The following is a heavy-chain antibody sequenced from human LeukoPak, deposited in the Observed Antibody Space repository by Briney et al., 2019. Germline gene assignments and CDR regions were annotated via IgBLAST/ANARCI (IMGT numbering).Heavy chain of an antibody. CDR2: ISSSSSYT. D-gene: IGHD6-19*01. Sequence: SGGSLRLSCAASGFTFSDYYMMWIRQAPGKGLEGVSYISSSSSYTNYADSVKGRFTISRDNAKNSLYLQMNSLRAEDTAVYYCARDRAVAGTADMDYSGQGTLVTVSS. J-gene: IGHJ4*02. CDR3: ARDRAVAGTADMDY. V-gene: IGHV3-11*06. CDR1: GFTFSDYY.